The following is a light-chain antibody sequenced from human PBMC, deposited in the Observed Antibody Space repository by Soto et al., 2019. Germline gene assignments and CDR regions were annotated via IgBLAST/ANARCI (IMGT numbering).Light chain of an antibody. CDR3: SSYVGSNSYV. J-gene: IGLJ1*01. Sequence: QSALTQPPSASGSPGQSVTISCTGTSSDVGGYNYVSWYQQHPGKAPKLMIYEVSKRPSGVPDRFSGSKSGTTASLTVSGLQAEDEDDYYCSSYVGSNSYVFGTGTKLTV. V-gene: IGLV2-8*01. CDR2: EVS. CDR1: SSDVGGYNY.